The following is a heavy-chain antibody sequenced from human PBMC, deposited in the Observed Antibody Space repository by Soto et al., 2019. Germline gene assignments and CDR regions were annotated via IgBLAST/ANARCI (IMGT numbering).Heavy chain of an antibody. Sequence: GESLKISCQGSGYSFTSYWISWVRQMPGKGLEWMGRIDPSDSYTNYSPSFQGHVTISADKSISTAYLQWSSLKASDTAMYCCARLDYDILTGYPIHYGMDVWGQGTTVTVSS. D-gene: IGHD3-9*01. J-gene: IGHJ6*02. CDR3: ARLDYDILTGYPIHYGMDV. CDR2: IDPSDSYT. V-gene: IGHV5-10-1*01. CDR1: GYSFTSYW.